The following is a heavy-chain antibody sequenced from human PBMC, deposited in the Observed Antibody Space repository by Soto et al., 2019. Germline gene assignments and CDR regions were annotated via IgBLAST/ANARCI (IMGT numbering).Heavy chain of an antibody. Sequence: GGSLRLSCAASGFTFSSYAMSWVRQAPGKGLEKVSAISGSGGSTYYADSVKGRFTISRDNSKNTLYLQMNSLRAEDTAVYYCAKETGLAGTYCLDYWGQGTLVTVSS. D-gene: IGHD3-10*01. V-gene: IGHV3-23*01. CDR2: ISGSGGST. J-gene: IGHJ4*02. CDR3: AKETGLAGTYCLDY. CDR1: GFTFSSYA.